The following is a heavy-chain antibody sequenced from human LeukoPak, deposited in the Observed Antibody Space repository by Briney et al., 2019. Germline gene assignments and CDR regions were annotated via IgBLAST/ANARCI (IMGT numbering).Heavy chain of an antibody. CDR3: ATGELFRYYYYYMDV. D-gene: IGHD3-10*01. Sequence: GASVKVSCKASGGTFSNYAITWVRQAPGQGLEWMGWINTNTGNPTYAQGFTGRFVFSLDTSVSTAYLQISSLKAEDTAVYYCATGELFRYYYYYMDVWGKGTTVTVSS. CDR2: INTNTGNP. J-gene: IGHJ6*03. V-gene: IGHV7-4-1*02. CDR1: GGTFSNYA.